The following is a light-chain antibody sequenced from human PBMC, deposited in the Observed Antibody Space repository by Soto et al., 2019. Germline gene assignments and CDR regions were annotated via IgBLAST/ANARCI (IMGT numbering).Light chain of an antibody. CDR3: QQYGSSPWT. CDR2: GAF. V-gene: IGKV3-20*01. Sequence: EIVLTQSPGTLSLSAGERATLSCRASQSVSSTYLAWYQHKPGQAPRLLIYGAFSRATGIPGRFSGSGSGTDFTLTITRLEPEDFAVYYCQQYGSSPWTFGQGTKVDI. J-gene: IGKJ1*01. CDR1: QSVSSTY.